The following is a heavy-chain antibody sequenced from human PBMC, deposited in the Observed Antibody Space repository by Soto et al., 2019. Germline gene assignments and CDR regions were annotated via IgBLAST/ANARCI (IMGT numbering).Heavy chain of an antibody. CDR3: ARVESGSRQIYFDY. CDR2: INYSGST. V-gene: IGHV4-34*01. CDR1: GGSFSGYY. J-gene: IGHJ4*02. Sequence: PSETLSLTCAVYGGSFSGYYWSWIRQPPGKGLEWIGYINYSGSTSYNPSLKSRVTISVDTSKNQFSLKLSSVTAADTAVYYCARVESGSRQIYFDYWGQGTLVTVSS. D-gene: IGHD6-13*01.